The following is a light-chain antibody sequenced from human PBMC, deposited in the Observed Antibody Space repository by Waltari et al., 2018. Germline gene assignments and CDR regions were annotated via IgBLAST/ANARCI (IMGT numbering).Light chain of an antibody. CDR3: AAWDDSLSAWV. CDR2: RSN. J-gene: IGLJ3*02. V-gene: IGLV1-47*01. Sequence: QSVLTQPPSASGTPGQRVTISSSGSNSNIGSNYLYWYQQLPGTAPKLLIYRSNQRLSGVPDRFSAPKSGTSASLAISGLRSEDEADYYCAAWDDSLSAWVFGGGTKLTVL. CDR1: NSNIGSNY.